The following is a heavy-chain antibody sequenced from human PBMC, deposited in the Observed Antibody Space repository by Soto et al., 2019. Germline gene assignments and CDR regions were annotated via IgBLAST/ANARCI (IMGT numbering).Heavy chain of an antibody. CDR2: IYPGDSDT. J-gene: IGHJ6*02. D-gene: IGHD3-10*01. CDR3: ARNRLRQYYYGMDV. CDR1: GYSFANYW. V-gene: IGHV5-51*01. Sequence: GESLKISCQGSGYSFANYWIAWVREMPGKGLEWVGVIYPGDSDTRYSPSFRGQVTISADKSISHVYLQWSSLKASDTAMYYCARNRLRQYYYGMDVWGQGTTVTVSS.